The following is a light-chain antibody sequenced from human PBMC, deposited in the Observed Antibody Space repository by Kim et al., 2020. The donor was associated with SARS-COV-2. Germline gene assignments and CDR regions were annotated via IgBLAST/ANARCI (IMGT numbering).Light chain of an antibody. CDR2: AAS. CDR1: QSVPSN. V-gene: IGKV3-15*01. Sequence: SPAGGAALACWASQSVPSNLAWYQQKPGQSPRLLIFAASSRATDIPARFSGSGSGTHFTLTISSLQSEDSAIYYCQQYHDWPPLTFGGGTKVDIK. CDR3: QQYHDWPPLT. J-gene: IGKJ4*01.